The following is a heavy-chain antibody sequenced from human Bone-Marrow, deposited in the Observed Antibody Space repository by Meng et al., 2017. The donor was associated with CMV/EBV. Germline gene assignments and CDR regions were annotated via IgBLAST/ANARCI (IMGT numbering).Heavy chain of an antibody. J-gene: IGHJ4*02. CDR3: ATGLASGY. CDR1: GFTLSNHW. CDR2: ISGDATSR. V-gene: IGHV3-74*01. D-gene: IGHD6-13*01. Sequence: GEYLKISCVVSGFTLSNHWMHWVRDVPGKGQVWVSRISGDATSRHYADSVKGRFTISRDNAKNTFYLQMSSLRSEDTAVYYCATGLASGYWGQGTLVTVSS.